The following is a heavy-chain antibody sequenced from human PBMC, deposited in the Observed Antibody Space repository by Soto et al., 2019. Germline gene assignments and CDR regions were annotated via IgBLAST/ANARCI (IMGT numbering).Heavy chain of an antibody. V-gene: IGHV4-59*01. CDR3: ARDGAAMTALGIDY. CDR2: IYHTGSA. Sequence: QVQLQESGPGLVKPSETLSLTCTVSGDSITGTSYWGWIRQPPGMGLEWIGYIYHTGSAVYNPSLQRRVTLSVDTSKNQFSLRLTSVTAADSAVYYCARDGAAMTALGIDYWGQGALVTVSS. CDR1: GDSITGTSY. D-gene: IGHD2-21*02. J-gene: IGHJ4*02.